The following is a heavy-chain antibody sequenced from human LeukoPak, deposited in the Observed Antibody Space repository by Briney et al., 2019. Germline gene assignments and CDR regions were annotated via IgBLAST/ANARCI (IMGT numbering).Heavy chain of an antibody. J-gene: IGHJ4*02. CDR2: IYSGGST. Sequence: RAGGSLRLSCAASGFTVSSNYMSWVRQAPGKGLEWVSVIYSGGSTYYADSVKGRFTISRDNSKNTLYLQMNSLRAEDTAVYYCARDVSNSNWGQGTLVTVSS. CDR1: GFTVSSNY. V-gene: IGHV3-66*01. CDR3: ARDVSNSN. D-gene: IGHD2-21*01.